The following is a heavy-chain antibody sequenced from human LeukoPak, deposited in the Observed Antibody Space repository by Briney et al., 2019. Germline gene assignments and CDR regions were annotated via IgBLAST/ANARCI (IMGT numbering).Heavy chain of an antibody. Sequence: PGGSLRLSCVASGFTFSSYAMSWVRQAPGKGLEWVSRISGSGDSTYYADSVKGRFTISRDNSKNTLYLQMNSLRAEDTALYYCAKESHNYYYYHMDAWGKGTTVTVSS. V-gene: IGHV3-23*01. CDR3: AKESHNYYYYHMDA. J-gene: IGHJ6*03. CDR2: ISGSGDST. CDR1: GFTFSSYA.